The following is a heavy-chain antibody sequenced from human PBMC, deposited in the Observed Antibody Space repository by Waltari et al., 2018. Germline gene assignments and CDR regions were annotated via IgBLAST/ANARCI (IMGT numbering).Heavy chain of an antibody. CDR1: GGSISSYY. CDR2: IYSSGST. D-gene: IGHD3-3*01. Sequence: QVQLQESGPGLVKPSETLSLTCTVSGGSISSYYWSWIRQPPGKDTEWIGYIYSSGSTNYNPSLKSRVTISVDTSKNQFSLKLSSVTAADTAVYYCARDPGPTYYDFWSGYPGYYGMDVWGQGTTVTVSS. V-gene: IGHV4-59*01. J-gene: IGHJ6*02. CDR3: ARDPGPTYYDFWSGYPGYYGMDV.